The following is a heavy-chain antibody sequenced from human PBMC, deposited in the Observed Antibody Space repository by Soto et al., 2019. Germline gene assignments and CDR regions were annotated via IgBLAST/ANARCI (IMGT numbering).Heavy chain of an antibody. CDR2: IWHAGSVK. Sequence: GGSLRLSCAASEFAFSSHAMHWVRQAPGKGLEWVAVIWHAGSVKYYADSVKGRFTISRDNAKNSLYLQMNNLRAEDTAVYYCASFYASSASDYWGQGRLVTVSS. CDR1: EFAFSSHA. CDR3: ASFYASSASDY. D-gene: IGHD2-2*01. J-gene: IGHJ4*02. V-gene: IGHV3-33*03.